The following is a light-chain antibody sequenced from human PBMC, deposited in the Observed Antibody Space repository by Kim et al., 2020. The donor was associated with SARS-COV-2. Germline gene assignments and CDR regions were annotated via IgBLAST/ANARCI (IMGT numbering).Light chain of an antibody. CDR1: DIGSKS. V-gene: IGLV3-21*01. CDR3: QVWDTSSRVV. CDR2: YDV. Sequence: SYELTQPPSVSVAPGKTATITCGGDDIGSKSVHWYQQRPGQAPVLIIYYDVDRPSGVPERFSGTNSGSTATLTISGVEASDEADFYCQVWDTSSRVVFGGGTRLTVL. J-gene: IGLJ2*01.